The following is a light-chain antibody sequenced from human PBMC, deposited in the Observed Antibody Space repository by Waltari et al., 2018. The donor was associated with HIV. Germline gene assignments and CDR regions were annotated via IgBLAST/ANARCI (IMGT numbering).Light chain of an antibody. Sequence: QSALTQPASVSGSPGQSITISCTGTSSDVGGYNYVSWYQQHPGKAPKLMIYGVRNRPSGVSNRFSGSKSGNTASLTISGLQAEDEADYYCSSYTTTSTLVVFGTGTKVTVL. CDR2: GVR. V-gene: IGLV2-14*01. J-gene: IGLJ1*01. CDR3: SSYTTTSTLVV. CDR1: SSDVGGYNY.